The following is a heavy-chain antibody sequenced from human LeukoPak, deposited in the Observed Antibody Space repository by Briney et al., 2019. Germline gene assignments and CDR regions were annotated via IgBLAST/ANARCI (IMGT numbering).Heavy chain of an antibody. CDR1: GYTFTHYY. CDR3: ARDYRIEGYNRGVDH. J-gene: IGHJ4*02. D-gene: IGHD5-24*01. CDR2: IVPSSGST. V-gene: IGHV1-46*01. Sequence: ASVKVSCKASGYTFTHYYIHWVRQAPGQGLEWMGMIVPSSGSTSYAQKFLGRVTMTRDTSTTTVHMEPSSLRSDDTAVYYCARDYRIEGYNRGVDHWGQGTLVTVSS.